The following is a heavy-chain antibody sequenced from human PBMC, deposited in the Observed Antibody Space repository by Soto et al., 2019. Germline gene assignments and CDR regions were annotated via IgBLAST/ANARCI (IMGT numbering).Heavy chain of an antibody. CDR3: ARGSSTYYDILTGYYRSYYYYMDV. D-gene: IGHD3-9*01. CDR1: GYTFTSYD. V-gene: IGHV1-8*01. Sequence: ASVKVSCKASGYTFTSYDINWVRQATGQGLEWMGWMNPNSGNTGYAQKFQGRVTMTRNTSISTAYMELSSLRSEDTAVYYCARGSSTYYDILTGYYRSYYYYMDVWGKGTTVTVSS. CDR2: MNPNSGNT. J-gene: IGHJ6*03.